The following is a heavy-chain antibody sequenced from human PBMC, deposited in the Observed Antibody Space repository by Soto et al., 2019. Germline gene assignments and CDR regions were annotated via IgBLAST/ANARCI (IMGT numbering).Heavy chain of an antibody. D-gene: IGHD1-1*01. J-gene: IGHJ5*02. CDR3: ARGRRTVQTTRVVLDP. CDR2: IHHIGTT. V-gene: IGHV4-4*02. CDR1: GGAIDSSNW. Sequence: LQLQESGPGLVKPSGTLSLTCTVSGGAIDSSNWWTWVRQFPGKGLQWVGEIHHIGTTNYNPSLQSRVHISIDKTKKQFSVELLSLTAADTAIYYCARGRRTVQTTRVVLDPWGPGRLVTVSS.